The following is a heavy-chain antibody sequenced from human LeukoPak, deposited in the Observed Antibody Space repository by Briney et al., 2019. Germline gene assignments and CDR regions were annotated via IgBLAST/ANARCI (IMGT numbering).Heavy chain of an antibody. Sequence: GGSLRLSCAASGFTFSSYGMHGVRQAPGKGLEWVAVIWYDGSNKYYADSVKGRFTISRDNSKNTLYLQMNSLRAEDTAVYYCARAGYSGYVDSYYFDYWGQGTLVTVSS. CDR3: ARAGYSGYVDSYYFDY. CDR2: IWYDGSNK. V-gene: IGHV3-33*01. D-gene: IGHD5-12*01. CDR1: GFTFSSYG. J-gene: IGHJ4*02.